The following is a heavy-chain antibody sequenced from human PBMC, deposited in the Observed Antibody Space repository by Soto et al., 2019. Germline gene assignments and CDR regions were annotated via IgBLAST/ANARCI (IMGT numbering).Heavy chain of an antibody. CDR2: IYYSGST. D-gene: IGHD6-13*01. Sequence: PSETLSLTCTVSGGSSSSYSWSCIRRPPGKGLEWIGYIYYSGSTNYNPSLKSRVTISVDTSKNQFSLKLSSVTAADTAVYYCARHEDPRRAAGLLDYWGQGTLVTVS. CDR3: ARHEDPRRAAGLLDY. V-gene: IGHV4-59*08. CDR1: GGSSSSYS. J-gene: IGHJ4*02.